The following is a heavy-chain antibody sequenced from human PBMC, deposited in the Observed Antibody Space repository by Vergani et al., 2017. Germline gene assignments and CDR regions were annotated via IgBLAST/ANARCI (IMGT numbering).Heavy chain of an antibody. CDR1: GGSISAGYYF. Sequence: QVQLQASGPGRVKPSQTLSLTCTMSGGSISAGYYFWSWIRQPAGKGLEWLGHISASGNASHTPSLKTRVSMSVDTSKNQFSLTVTSVTAADTAIYFCARRSGGYYSGGKGYPLRTAFDVWGHGTVVTVSS. V-gene: IGHV4-61*02. J-gene: IGHJ3*01. CDR3: ARRSGGYYSGGKGYPLRTAFDV. D-gene: IGHD2-15*01. CDR2: ISASGNA.